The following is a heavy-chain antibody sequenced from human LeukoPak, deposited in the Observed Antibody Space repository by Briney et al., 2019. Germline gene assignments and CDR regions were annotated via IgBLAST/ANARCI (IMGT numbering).Heavy chain of an antibody. CDR3: ARRDISSGWSFDS. D-gene: IGHD6-19*01. Sequence: SETLSLTCTVSGGSINNYRWSWIRQPAGKGLEWIAQIHSSGSTNYNPPLKSRVTMSIDTPENQLSLTLTSVTAADTAVYYCARRDISSGWSFDSWGQGTLVTVSS. J-gene: IGHJ4*02. CDR2: IHSSGST. V-gene: IGHV4-4*07. CDR1: GGSINNYR.